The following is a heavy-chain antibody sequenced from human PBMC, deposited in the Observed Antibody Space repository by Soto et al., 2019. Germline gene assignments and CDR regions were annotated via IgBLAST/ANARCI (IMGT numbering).Heavy chain of an antibody. CDR1: GYTFTSYD. CDR3: ARQPPIAAAGDNWFDP. D-gene: IGHD6-13*01. V-gene: IGHV1-8*01. Sequence: ASVKVSCKASGYTFTSYDINWVRQATGQGLEWMGWMNPNSGNTGYAQKFQGRVTMTRNTSISTAYMELSSLRSEDTAVYYCARQPPIAAAGDNWFDPWGQGTLVTVSS. J-gene: IGHJ5*02. CDR2: MNPNSGNT.